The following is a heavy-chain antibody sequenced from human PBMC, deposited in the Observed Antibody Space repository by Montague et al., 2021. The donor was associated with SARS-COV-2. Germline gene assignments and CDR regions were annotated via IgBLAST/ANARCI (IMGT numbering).Heavy chain of an antibody. CDR1: GGSFSGYY. Sequence: SETLSLTCAVYGGSFSGYYWCWIRQPPGKGLEWIGEINHSGSTNYNPSLKSRVTISVDTSKNQFSLKLRSVTAADTAVYYCARGRGCSGGSCYSEWDPYYYYGMDVWGQGTTVTVSS. V-gene: IGHV4-34*01. J-gene: IGHJ6*02. CDR2: INHSGST. D-gene: IGHD2-15*01. CDR3: ARGRGCSGGSCYSEWDPYYYYGMDV.